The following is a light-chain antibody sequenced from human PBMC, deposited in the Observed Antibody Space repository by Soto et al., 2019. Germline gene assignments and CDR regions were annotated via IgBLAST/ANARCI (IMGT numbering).Light chain of an antibody. CDR2: DVN. J-gene: IGLJ3*02. CDR3: CSYAGSYTLWV. Sequence: QSALTQPRSVSGSPGQSVTISCTGTSSDVGDYNYVSWYQQHPGKAPKLMIYDVNKRPSGVSDRFSGSKSGNTASLTISGLQAEDEADYYCCSYAGSYTLWVFGGGTKLTVL. CDR1: SSDVGDYNY. V-gene: IGLV2-11*01.